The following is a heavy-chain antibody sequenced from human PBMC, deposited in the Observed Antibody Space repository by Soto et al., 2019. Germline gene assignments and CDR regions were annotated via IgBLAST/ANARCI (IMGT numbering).Heavy chain of an antibody. CDR3: ARQDCSGGSCYHRPAFDI. Sequence: GESLKISCKGSGYSFTSYWISWVRQMPGKGLEWMGRIDPSDSYTNYSPSFQGHVTISADKSISTAYLQWSSLKASDTAMYYCARQDCSGGSCYHRPAFDIWGQGTMVTVSS. V-gene: IGHV5-10-1*01. J-gene: IGHJ3*02. CDR2: IDPSDSYT. CDR1: GYSFTSYW. D-gene: IGHD2-15*01.